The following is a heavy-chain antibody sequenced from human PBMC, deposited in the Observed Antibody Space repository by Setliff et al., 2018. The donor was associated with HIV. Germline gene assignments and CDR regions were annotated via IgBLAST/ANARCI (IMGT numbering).Heavy chain of an antibody. D-gene: IGHD3-16*01. CDR3: ARHKVISKLGGLIQDYFYYGLDA. CDR2: IFYSGSA. J-gene: IGHJ6*02. Sequence: SETLSLTCTVSGGSISSSNYYWGWIRQPPGKGREWIGSIFYSGSANYNPSLRSRVTISSDTSKNQISLRLTSVTAADTALYFCARHKVISKLGGLIQDYFYYGLDAWGQGTTVTVSS. V-gene: IGHV4-39*07. CDR1: GGSISSSNYY.